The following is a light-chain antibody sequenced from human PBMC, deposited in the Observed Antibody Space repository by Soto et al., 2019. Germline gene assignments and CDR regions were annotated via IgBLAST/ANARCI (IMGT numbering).Light chain of an antibody. CDR1: NIGSKS. CDR3: RVWDSSSDHVV. J-gene: IGLJ2*01. V-gene: IGLV3-21*04. CDR2: YDS. Sequence: SSELTQPPSVSVAPGKTARITCGGNNIGSKSVLWYQQKPGQAPVLVIYYDSDRPSGIPERFSGSNSGNTATLTISRVEAGDEADYYCRVWDSSSDHVVFGGGTKVTVL.